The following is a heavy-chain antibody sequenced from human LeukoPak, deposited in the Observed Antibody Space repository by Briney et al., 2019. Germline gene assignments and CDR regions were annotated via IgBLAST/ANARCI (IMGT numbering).Heavy chain of an antibody. V-gene: IGHV3-53*01. CDR3: ARATTVTSLFDY. Sequence: GGSLRLSCAASGFTVSSNYMSWVRQAPGKGLEWVSVIYSGGSTYYADSVKGRFTFSRDNSKNTLYLQMNSLRAEDTAVYYCARATTVTSLFDYWGQGTLVTVSS. CDR2: IYSGGST. J-gene: IGHJ4*02. CDR1: GFTVSSNY. D-gene: IGHD4-17*01.